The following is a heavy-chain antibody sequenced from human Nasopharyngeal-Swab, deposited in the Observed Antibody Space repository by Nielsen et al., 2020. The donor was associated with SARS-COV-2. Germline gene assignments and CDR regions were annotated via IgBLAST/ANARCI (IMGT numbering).Heavy chain of an antibody. Sequence: SVKVPCKAPGGTFSSYAISWVRQAPGQGLEWMGGIIPIFGTANYAQKFQGRVTITADESTSTAYMELSSLRSEDTAVYYCATIAAAGMEAFDYWGQGTLVTVSS. CDR2: IIPIFGTA. CDR3: ATIAAAGMEAFDY. CDR1: GGTFSSYA. V-gene: IGHV1-69*13. D-gene: IGHD6-13*01. J-gene: IGHJ4*02.